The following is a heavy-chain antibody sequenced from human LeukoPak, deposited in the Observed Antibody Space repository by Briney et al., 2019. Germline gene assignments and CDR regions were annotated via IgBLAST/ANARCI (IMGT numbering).Heavy chain of an antibody. Sequence: PGGSLRLSCAASGFTFSSYAMSWVRQAPGKGLEWVSAISGSGGSTYYADSVKGRFTISRDNSKNTLYLQMNSLRAEDTAVYYCAKNGAIFGVVIRVFDYWGQGTLVTVSS. V-gene: IGHV3-23*01. CDR1: GFTFSSYA. CDR2: ISGSGGST. J-gene: IGHJ4*02. CDR3: AKNGAIFGVVIRVFDY. D-gene: IGHD3-3*01.